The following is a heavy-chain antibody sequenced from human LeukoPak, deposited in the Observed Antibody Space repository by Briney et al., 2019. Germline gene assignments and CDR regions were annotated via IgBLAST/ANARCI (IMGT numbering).Heavy chain of an antibody. J-gene: IGHJ6*04. CDR2: IDYSGGST. V-gene: IGHV3-23*01. D-gene: IGHD3-10*02. CDR1: GFTLSSYE. Sequence: GGSLRLSCTASGFTLSSYEMSWIRQAPGKGLEWVSSIDYSGGSTYYADSVKGRFTISRDNSKNTLYLQLNSLRAEDTAVYYCAELGITMIGGVWGKGTTVTISS. CDR3: AELGITMIGGV.